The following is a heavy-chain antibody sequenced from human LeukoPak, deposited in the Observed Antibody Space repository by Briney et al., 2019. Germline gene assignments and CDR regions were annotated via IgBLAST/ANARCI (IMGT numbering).Heavy chain of an antibody. V-gene: IGHV3-7*01. CDR3: GRFGYVAGIDL. Sequence: GSLRLSCAASGFSFNSYWMTWVRQLPGRGLEWVANIDPAGTDTYYVDPVKGRFTISRDNAKNLVYLQMNTLRAEDTAVYSCGRFGYVAGIDLWGQGTLVTVSS. CDR1: GFSFNSYW. J-gene: IGHJ4*02. D-gene: IGHD6-19*01. CDR2: IDPAGTDT.